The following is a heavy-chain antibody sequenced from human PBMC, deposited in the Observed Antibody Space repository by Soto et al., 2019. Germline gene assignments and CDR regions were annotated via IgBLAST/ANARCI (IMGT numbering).Heavy chain of an antibody. V-gene: IGHV1-69*12. Sequence: QVQLVQSGAEVRKPGSSVKVSCKASGGTFNKYTISWVRQAPGQGLEWMGGIIPIFGAANYAQKCQGRVTITADESTSTAYMELSSLRSEDTAVYYCTRDVTSDAFDIWGQGTMVTVSS. J-gene: IGHJ3*02. CDR1: GGTFNKYT. CDR2: IIPIFGAA. CDR3: TRDVTSDAFDI.